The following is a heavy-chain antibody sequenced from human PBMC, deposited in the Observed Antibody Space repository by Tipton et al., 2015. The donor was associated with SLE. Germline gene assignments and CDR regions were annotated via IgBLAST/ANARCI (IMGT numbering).Heavy chain of an antibody. V-gene: IGHV4-39*07. CDR3: ARGPDRGYHFDY. CDR2: IFYSGST. J-gene: IGHJ4*02. D-gene: IGHD3-10*01. Sequence: LEWIGSIFYSGSTYYSLSLKSRVTMSLDTSKKQFSLKLSSVTAADTAVYYCARGPDRGYHFDYWGQGTLVTVS.